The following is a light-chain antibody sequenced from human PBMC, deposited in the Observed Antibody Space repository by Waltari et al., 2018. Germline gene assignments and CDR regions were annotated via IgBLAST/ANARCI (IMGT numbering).Light chain of an antibody. CDR1: RSDVGGYNR. V-gene: IGLV2-18*02. CDR3: SSYTSSSTLV. CDR2: EVS. Sequence: QSALTQPPSVSGSPGQSVTISCTGTRSDVGGYNRVSWYQQPPGTAPKLIIYEVSDRPSGVADRFAGSKSDNTASLTICGLQAEDGADYYCSSYTSSSTLVFGGGTKLTVL. J-gene: IGLJ2*01.